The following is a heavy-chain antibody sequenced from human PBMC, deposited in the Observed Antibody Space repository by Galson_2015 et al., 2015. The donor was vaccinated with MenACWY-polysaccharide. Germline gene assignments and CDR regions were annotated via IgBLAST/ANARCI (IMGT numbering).Heavy chain of an antibody. D-gene: IGHD1-26*01. CDR3: TRGHFRTVGATSWFHP. CDR1: GGSITSGRYY. CDR2: IYSSGST. J-gene: IGHJ5*01. Sequence: TPSLTCTVSGGSITSGRYYWSWLRQPAGTGLEWIGRIYSSGSTNYNPSLKSRVTISIDTSKNQVSLRLSSVTAADTAVYYCTRGHFRTVGATSWFHPWGQGTLVTVSS. V-gene: IGHV4-61*02.